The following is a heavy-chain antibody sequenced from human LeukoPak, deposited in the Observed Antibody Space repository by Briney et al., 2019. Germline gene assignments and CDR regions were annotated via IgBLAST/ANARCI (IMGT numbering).Heavy chain of an antibody. Sequence: SETLSLTCTVSGGSISSYYWSWIRQPAGTALEWIGRIYTSGTITYNPSLKSRVTMSVDTSKNQFSLKLSSVTAADTAVYYCARESYAVVAAPRPYYYYYYMDVWGKGTTVTISS. J-gene: IGHJ6*03. CDR2: IYTSGTI. D-gene: IGHD2-15*01. V-gene: IGHV4-4*07. CDR1: GGSISSYY. CDR3: ARESYAVVAAPRPYYYYYYMDV.